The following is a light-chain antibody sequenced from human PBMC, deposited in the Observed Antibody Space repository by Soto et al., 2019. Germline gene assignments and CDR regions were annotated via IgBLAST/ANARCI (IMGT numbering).Light chain of an antibody. CDR2: VNH. V-gene: IGLV1-51*01. Sequence: QSVLTQPPSVSAAPGQNVTISCSGSSSNLGHNHVSWYQKLPGTAHKLLIYVNHKRPSGIPDRFSGSKSATSATLGITGLQTGDEDEYYCGTWDSRLSADLLFGGGTKLTVL. CDR1: SSNLGHNH. CDR3: GTWDSRLSADLL. J-gene: IGLJ2*01.